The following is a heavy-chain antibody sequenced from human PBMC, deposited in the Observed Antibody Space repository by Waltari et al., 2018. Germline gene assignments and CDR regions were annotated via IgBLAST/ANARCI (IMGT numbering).Heavy chain of an antibody. D-gene: IGHD6-13*01. CDR2: ISSSSSYI. CDR1: GFTFSSYS. J-gene: IGHJ6*02. V-gene: IGHV3-21*01. CDR3: ARGDYIAAADYGMDV. Sequence: EVQLVESGGGLVKPGGSLRLSCAASGFTFSSYSMNWVRQAPGKGLEWVSSISSSSSYIYYADSVKGRFTISRDNAKNSLYLQMNSLRAEDTAVYYCARGDYIAAADYGMDVWGQGTTVTVSS.